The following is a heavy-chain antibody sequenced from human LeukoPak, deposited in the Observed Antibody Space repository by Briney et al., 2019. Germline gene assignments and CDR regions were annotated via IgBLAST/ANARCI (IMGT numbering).Heavy chain of an antibody. CDR3: ARDNTYYYDSSGYPSPGY. CDR1: GYTFTSYG. V-gene: IGHV1-2*02. D-gene: IGHD3-22*01. CDR2: INPNSGGT. J-gene: IGHJ4*02. Sequence: ASVKVSCKASGYTFTSYGISWVRQAPGQGLEWMGWINPNSGGTNYAQKFQGRVTMTRDTSISTAYMELSRLRSDDTAVYYCARDNTYYYDSSGYPSPGYWGQGTLVTVSS.